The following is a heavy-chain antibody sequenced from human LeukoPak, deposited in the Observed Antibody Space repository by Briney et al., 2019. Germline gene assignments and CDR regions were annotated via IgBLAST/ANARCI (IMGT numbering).Heavy chain of an antibody. D-gene: IGHD6-19*01. J-gene: IGHJ2*01. CDR1: GFTFSSYA. CDR2: ISGSGGST. Sequence: PGGSLRLSCAASGFTFSSYAMSWVRLAPGKGLEWVSAISGSGGSTYYADSVKGRFTISRDNSKNTLYLQMNSLRAEDTAVYYCAKDPAVAGYWYFDLWGRGTLVTVSS. V-gene: IGHV3-23*01. CDR3: AKDPAVAGYWYFDL.